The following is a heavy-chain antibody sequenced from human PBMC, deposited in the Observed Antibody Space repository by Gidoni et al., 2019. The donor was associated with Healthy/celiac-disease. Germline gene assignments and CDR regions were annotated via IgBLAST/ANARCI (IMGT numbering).Heavy chain of an antibody. D-gene: IGHD1-26*01. J-gene: IGHJ3*02. Sequence: HVQLHESGPGLVKPSETLSLTCTVSGGSISSYYWSWTRQPAGKGLEWIGRIYTSGSTNYNPSLKSRVTMSGDTSKNQFSLKLSSVTAADTAVYYCARARIVGAHDAFDIWGQGTMVTVSS. CDR2: IYTSGST. V-gene: IGHV4-4*07. CDR3: ARARIVGAHDAFDI. CDR1: GGSISSYY.